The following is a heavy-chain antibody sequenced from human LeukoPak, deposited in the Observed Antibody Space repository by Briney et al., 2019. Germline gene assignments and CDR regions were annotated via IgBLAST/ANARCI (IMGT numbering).Heavy chain of an antibody. D-gene: IGHD6-6*01. J-gene: IGHJ4*02. CDR2: IASDGRDK. Sequence: GGSLRLSCAVSGFIFSSYGMHWVRQAPGKGLEWATVIASDGRDKHYADSVKGRFTISRDNSKNTVYLQMDSLRTEDTAIYYCARDLTRSARYDFDFWGPGTLVTVSS. V-gene: IGHV3-30*19. CDR3: ARDLTRSARYDFDF. CDR1: GFIFSSYG.